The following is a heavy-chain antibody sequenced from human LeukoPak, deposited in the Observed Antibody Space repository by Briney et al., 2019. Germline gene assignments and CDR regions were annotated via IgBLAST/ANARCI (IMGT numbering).Heavy chain of an antibody. V-gene: IGHV4-34*01. CDR1: GGSFSGYY. CDR3: ARGVRDYDILNY. D-gene: IGHD3-9*01. Sequence: PSETLSLTCAVYGGSFSGYYWSWIRQPPGKGLEWIGEINHSGSTNYNPSLKSRVTLSVDTSKNQFSLKLSSVTAADTVVYYCARGVRDYDILNYWGQGTLVTVSS. CDR2: INHSGST. J-gene: IGHJ4*02.